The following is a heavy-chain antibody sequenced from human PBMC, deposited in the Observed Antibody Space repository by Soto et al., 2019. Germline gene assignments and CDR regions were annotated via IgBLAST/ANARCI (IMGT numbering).Heavy chain of an antibody. J-gene: IGHJ2*01. Sequence: EVQLLESGGDLVQPGGSLRLSCAASGFTFSSYAMSWVRQDPRKGLGWVSTVDRSGSNTYYTDSVKGRFTISRDNSKNPLFLQMNSLTAEATGVYYCAKIGDPTYGNWYFDLWGRGTLITVSS. CDR3: AKIGDPTYGNWYFDL. V-gene: IGHV3-23*01. CDR1: GFTFSSYA. CDR2: VDRSGSNT. D-gene: IGHD3-10*01.